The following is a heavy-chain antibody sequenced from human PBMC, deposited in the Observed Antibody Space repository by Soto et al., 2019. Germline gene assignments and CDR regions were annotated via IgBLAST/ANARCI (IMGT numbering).Heavy chain of an antibody. V-gene: IGHV4-31*03. CDR2: IYDTESA. D-gene: IGHD6-6*01. CDR1: GESISSGGYY. CDR3: ARASSSSSAADY. Sequence: KSSETLSLTCSVSGESISSGGYYWSWIRHLPGKGLEWIGYIYDTESAYYNPSLKSRVSISMDTSENHFAMRLTSVTAADSAVYYCARASSSSSAADYWGQGLQVTVSS. J-gene: IGHJ4*02.